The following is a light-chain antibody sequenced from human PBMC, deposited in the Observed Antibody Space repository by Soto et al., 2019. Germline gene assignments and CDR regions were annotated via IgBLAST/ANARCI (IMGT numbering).Light chain of an antibody. V-gene: IGKV1-39*01. CDR1: QSISSY. CDR3: QQSYSVPWT. Sequence: DIQMTQSPSSLSASVGDRVTITCRASQSISSYLNWYQHKTGKAPKVLIYGTSSLQSGVQSRFSGSGSGTDFTLTISSLQPEDFATYYCQQSYSVPWTFGQGTKVDIK. CDR2: GTS. J-gene: IGKJ1*01.